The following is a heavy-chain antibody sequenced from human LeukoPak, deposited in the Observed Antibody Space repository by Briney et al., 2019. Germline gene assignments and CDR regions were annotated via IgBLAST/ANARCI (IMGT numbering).Heavy chain of an antibody. Sequence: SETLSLTCTVSGGSISSYYWSWIRQPPGKGLEWIGYIYYSGSTNYNPSLKSRVTISVDASKNQFSLKLSSVTAADTAVYYCARDVGRLQFGYQDAFDIWGQGTMVTVSS. J-gene: IGHJ3*02. D-gene: IGHD5-24*01. CDR2: IYYSGST. V-gene: IGHV4-59*01. CDR3: ARDVGRLQFGYQDAFDI. CDR1: GGSISSYY.